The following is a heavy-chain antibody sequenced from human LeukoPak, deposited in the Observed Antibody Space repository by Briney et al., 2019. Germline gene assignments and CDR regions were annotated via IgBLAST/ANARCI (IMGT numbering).Heavy chain of an antibody. CDR3: TLYNF. CDR1: GYTLSNHE. Sequence: ASVKVSCKASGYTLSNHEIHWVRQAPGQSLEWMGGINGGNGDTKYSQELQGRVTISRGTSANTAYMELSSLRSEDMAVYYCTLYNFWGQGTLVTVSS. D-gene: IGHD3/OR15-3a*01. CDR2: INGGNGDT. V-gene: IGHV1-3*03. J-gene: IGHJ4*02.